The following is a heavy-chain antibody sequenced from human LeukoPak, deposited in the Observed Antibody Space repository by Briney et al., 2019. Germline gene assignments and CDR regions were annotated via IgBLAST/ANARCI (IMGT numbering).Heavy chain of an antibody. J-gene: IGHJ6*03. Sequence: SVKVSCKASGGTFSSYTISWVRQAPGQGLEWMGRIIPILGIANYAQQFQGRVTITADKSTSTAYMELSSLRSEDTALYYCARDKDGGKKYYYYYMDVWGKGTPVTVSS. CDR3: ARDKDGGKKYYYYYMDV. V-gene: IGHV1-69*04. CDR2: IIPILGIA. CDR1: GGTFSSYT. D-gene: IGHD4-23*01.